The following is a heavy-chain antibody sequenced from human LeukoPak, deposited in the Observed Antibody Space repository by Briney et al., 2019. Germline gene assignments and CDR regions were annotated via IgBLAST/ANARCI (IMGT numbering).Heavy chain of an antibody. V-gene: IGHV3-48*01. D-gene: IGHD3-22*01. J-gene: IGHJ4*02. CDR3: ARKSGSSGYPLDN. CDR1: GFSFSSYS. CDR2: ITCSSSAM. Sequence: PGGSLRLSCAASGFSFSSYSMNWVRQAPGKGLEWVSYITCSSSAMHYADAVKGRFAISRDNAKNSLYLQMNSLRAEDTALYYCARKSGSSGYPLDNWGQGTLVTVSS.